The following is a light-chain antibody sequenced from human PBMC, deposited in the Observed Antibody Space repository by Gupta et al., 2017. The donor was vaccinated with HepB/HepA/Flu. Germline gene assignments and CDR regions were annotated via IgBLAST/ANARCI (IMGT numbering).Light chain of an antibody. CDR2: DAS. CDR1: QSVSSY. Sequence: EIVLTQSPATLSLSPGERATRSCRASQSVSSYLAWYQQKPVQPPRLLIYDASNRATGIPDRFSGSGSGTDFTLASSGREDEDFAVYYGQQRSNWLTFGGGTKVEIK. V-gene: IGKV3-11*01. CDR3: QQRSNWLT. J-gene: IGKJ4*01.